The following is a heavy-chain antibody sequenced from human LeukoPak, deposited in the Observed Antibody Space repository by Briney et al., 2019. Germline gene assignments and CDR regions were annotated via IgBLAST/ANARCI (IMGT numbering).Heavy chain of an antibody. V-gene: IGHV5-51*01. D-gene: IGHD7-27*01. J-gene: IGHJ4*02. CDR3: ARHNNWGFDY. Sequence: GESLKISCKASGHSFASYWIGWVRQTSGKGLEWMAIIHPNDASTIYSPSFQGQVTISADRSISTAYLQWNTLKASDTAIYYCARHNNWGFDYWDRGTLLTVSS. CDR1: GHSFASYW. CDR2: IHPNDAST.